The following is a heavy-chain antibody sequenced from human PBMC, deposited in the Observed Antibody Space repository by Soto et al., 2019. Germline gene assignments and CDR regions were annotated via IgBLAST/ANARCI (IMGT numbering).Heavy chain of an antibody. J-gene: IGHJ3*02. V-gene: IGHV3-53*01. CDR2: IYRGDAT. CDR3: ARDRSDSSRADSFDI. D-gene: IGHD6-25*01. CDR1: GFSVSENY. Sequence: PGGSLRLSCAVSGFSVSENYMSWVRQAPGKGLEWVSVIYRGDATHYADSVKGRFTISRDNSKNTVYLQMNSLRAEDTAVYYCARDRSDSSRADSFDIWGQGTMVTVSS.